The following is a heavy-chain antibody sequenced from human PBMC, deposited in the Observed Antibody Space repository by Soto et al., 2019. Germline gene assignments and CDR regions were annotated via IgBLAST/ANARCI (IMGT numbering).Heavy chain of an antibody. CDR1: GFTFSSYA. Sequence: PGGSLRLSCAASGFTFSSYAMSWVRQAPGKGLEWVSAISGSGGSTYYADSVKGRFTISRDNSKNTLYLQMNSLRAEDTAVYYCAKDGTIFGVVIRPSENLPEYYYYYMDVWGKGTTVTVSS. CDR3: AKDGTIFGVVIRPSENLPEYYYYYMDV. V-gene: IGHV3-23*01. D-gene: IGHD3-3*01. CDR2: ISGSGGST. J-gene: IGHJ6*03.